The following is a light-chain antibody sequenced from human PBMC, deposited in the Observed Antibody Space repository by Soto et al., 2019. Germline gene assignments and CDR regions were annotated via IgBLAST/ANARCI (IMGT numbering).Light chain of an antibody. CDR2: AAS. CDR3: QKYNSAPLT. Sequence: DIQMTQSPSSLSASFGDRVTITCRASQGIGVYLAWFQQRPGNAPKLLIYAASTLQSGVPSRFSGSGSGTDFTLTISSLQPEDVATYYCQKYNSAPLTVGGGTKVEIK. CDR1: QGIGVY. V-gene: IGKV1-27*01. J-gene: IGKJ4*01.